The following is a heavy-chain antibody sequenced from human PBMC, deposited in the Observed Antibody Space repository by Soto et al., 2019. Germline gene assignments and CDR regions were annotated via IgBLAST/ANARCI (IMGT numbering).Heavy chain of an antibody. Sequence: TLFLTCTVSGGSISSGGYYWSWIRQHPGKGLEWIGYIYYSGSTYYNPSLKSRVTISVDTSKNQFSLKLSSVTAADTAVYYCARGQVGYDTFDYWGQGTLVTVSS. CDR1: GGSISSGGYY. V-gene: IGHV4-31*03. CDR2: IYYSGST. CDR3: ARGQVGYDTFDY. D-gene: IGHD5-12*01. J-gene: IGHJ4*02.